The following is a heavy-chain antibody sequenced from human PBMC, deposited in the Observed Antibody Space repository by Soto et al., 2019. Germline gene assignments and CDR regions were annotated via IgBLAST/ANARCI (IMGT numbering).Heavy chain of an antibody. V-gene: IGHV1-58*02. D-gene: IGHD3-10*01. Sequence: QMQLVQSGPEVKKPGTSVKVSCKASGFTFSTSAMQWVRQARGQRLEWIGWIVIGSGNTKYAQKFQERVTMTRDMSTSSAYMELNSLRAEETAVYYCAANFGSFITPDGGWGQGTLVTVSS. CDR3: AANFGSFITPDGG. CDR1: GFTFSTSA. J-gene: IGHJ4*02. CDR2: IVIGSGNT.